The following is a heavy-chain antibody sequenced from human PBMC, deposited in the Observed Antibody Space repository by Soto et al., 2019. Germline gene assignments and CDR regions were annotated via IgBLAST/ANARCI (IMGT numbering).Heavy chain of an antibody. CDR3: ARGGGLLYDFWSGYYGKAFDI. J-gene: IGHJ3*02. Sequence: SETLSLTXAVYGGSFSGYYWSWIRQPPGKGLEWIGEINHSGSTNYNPSLKSRVTISVDTSKNQFSLKLSSVTAADTAVYYCARGGGLLYDFWSGYYGKAFDIWGQGTMVTVSS. CDR1: GGSFSGYY. V-gene: IGHV4-34*01. CDR2: INHSGST. D-gene: IGHD3-3*01.